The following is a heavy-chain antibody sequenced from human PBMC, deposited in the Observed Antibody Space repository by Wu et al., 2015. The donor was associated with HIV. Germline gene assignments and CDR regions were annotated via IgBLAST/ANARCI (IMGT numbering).Heavy chain of an antibody. Sequence: QVQLVQSGVEVKKPGASVKVSCKASGYTFTTYDISWVRQAPGQGLEWMGWISAYNGNTNYAQNLQGRVTMTTDTSTSTAYMELRSLRSDDTAMYFCASGRTTARRRGWGQGVTLVTVSS. CDR1: GYTFTTYD. D-gene: IGHD1/OR15-1a*01. J-gene: IGHJ4*03. CDR3: ASGRTTARRRG. CDR2: ISAYNGNT. V-gene: IGHV1-18*01.